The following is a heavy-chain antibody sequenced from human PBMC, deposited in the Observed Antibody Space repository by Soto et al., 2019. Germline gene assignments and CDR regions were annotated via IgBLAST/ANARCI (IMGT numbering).Heavy chain of an antibody. D-gene: IGHD6-6*01. V-gene: IGHV1-69*06. Sequence: ASVKVSCKASGGTFSSYAISWVRQAPGQGLEWMGGIIPIFGTANYAQKFQGRVTITADKSTSTAYMELSSLRSEDTAVYYCARGLYSSSSPQLGYYYGMDVWGQGTTVTVS. CDR2: IIPIFGTA. CDR3: ARGLYSSSSPQLGYYYGMDV. J-gene: IGHJ6*02. CDR1: GGTFSSYA.